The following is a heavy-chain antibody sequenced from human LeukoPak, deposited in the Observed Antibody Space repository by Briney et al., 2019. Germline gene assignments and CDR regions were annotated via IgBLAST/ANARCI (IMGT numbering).Heavy chain of an antibody. J-gene: IGHJ4*01. CDR3: ARHMGLGYTYFYPYFDY. Sequence: KPSETLSLTCNVSGDSTRSYYWSWIRQPPGKGLEWIGYMYYSGNIKYSPSLKSRVTISVDTSKNQFSLKLSSVTAADTAVYYCARHMGLGYTYFYPYFDYWGQGTLVTVSS. V-gene: IGHV4-59*08. CDR1: GDSTRSYY. D-gene: IGHD1-1*01. CDR2: MYYSGNI.